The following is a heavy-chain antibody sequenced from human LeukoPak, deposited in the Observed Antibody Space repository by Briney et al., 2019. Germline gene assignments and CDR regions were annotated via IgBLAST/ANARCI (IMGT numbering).Heavy chain of an antibody. CDR2: TYYRSKWFN. D-gene: IGHD7-27*01. CDR1: GDSVSSNSAA. Sequence: PSQTLSLTCAISGDSVSSNSAAWNWIRQSPSRGLEWLGRTYYRSKWFNDYALSVKSRITINPDTSKNQFSLQLKSVSPEDTAVYYCARDRELGTAQPYFDNWGQGTLVTVSS. CDR3: ARDRELGTAQPYFDN. J-gene: IGHJ4*02. V-gene: IGHV6-1*01.